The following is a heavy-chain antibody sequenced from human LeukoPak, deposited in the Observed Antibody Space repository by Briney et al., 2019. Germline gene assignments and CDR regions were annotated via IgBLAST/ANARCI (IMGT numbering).Heavy chain of an antibody. J-gene: IGHJ4*02. CDR3: ARDGDGSGSYRH. D-gene: IGHD3-10*01. Sequence: SVKVSCKASGGTFSSYAISWVRQAPGQGLEWMGGIIPIFGTANYAQKFQGRVTITADESTSTAYMELRSLRSDDTAVYYCARDGDGSGSYRHWGQGTLVTVSS. CDR1: GGTFSSYA. CDR2: IIPIFGTA. V-gene: IGHV1-69*01.